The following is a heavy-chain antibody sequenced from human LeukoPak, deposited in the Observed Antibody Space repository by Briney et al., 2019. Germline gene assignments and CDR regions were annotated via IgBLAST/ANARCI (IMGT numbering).Heavy chain of an antibody. CDR1: GGSISSSSYY. Sequence: PSETLSLTCTVSGGSISSSSYYWGWIRQPPGKGLEWIGSIYYSGSTYYNPSLKSRVTISVDTSKNQFSLKLSSVTAADTAVYYCARFVKASRVVPAAISYCDNWGQGTLVTVSS. V-gene: IGHV4-39*01. CDR2: IYYSGST. D-gene: IGHD2-2*02. J-gene: IGHJ4*02. CDR3: ARFVKASRVVPAAISYCDN.